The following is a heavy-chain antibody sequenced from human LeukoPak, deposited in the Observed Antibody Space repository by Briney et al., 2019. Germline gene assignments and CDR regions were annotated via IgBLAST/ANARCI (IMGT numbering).Heavy chain of an antibody. J-gene: IGHJ4*02. V-gene: IGHV3-7*01. CDR2: IKQDGSET. CDR1: GFTFSEYW. Sequence: GGSLRLSCVTSGFTFSEYWMRWVRRAPGKGLEWVANIKQDGSETDYADSVKGRFTVSRDNAKKSAYLQMNSLRVEDTAVYYCANGRVGSTSYFFDTWGQGTLVTVST. D-gene: IGHD2-2*01. CDR3: ANGRVGSTSYFFDT.